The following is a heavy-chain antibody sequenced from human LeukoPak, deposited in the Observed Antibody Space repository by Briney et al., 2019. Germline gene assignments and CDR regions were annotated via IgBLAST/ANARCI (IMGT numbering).Heavy chain of an antibody. J-gene: IGHJ4*02. CDR1: GGTFSSYA. D-gene: IGHD1-26*01. V-gene: IGHV1-69*01. Sequence: SVTVSFTASGGTFSSYAISWVRQAPGQGLEWMGGIIPIFGTANYAQKFQGRVTITADESTSTAYMELSSLRSEDTAVYYCARDPPYSGSYYTNDATLGARESLWGQGTLVTVSS. CDR3: ARDPPYSGSYYTNDATLGARESL. CDR2: IIPIFGTA.